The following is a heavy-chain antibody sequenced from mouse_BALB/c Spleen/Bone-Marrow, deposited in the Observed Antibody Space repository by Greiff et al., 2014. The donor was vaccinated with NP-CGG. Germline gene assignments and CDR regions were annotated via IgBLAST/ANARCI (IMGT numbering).Heavy chain of an antibody. CDR3: AGINTVDY. D-gene: IGHD1-1*01. CDR2: ISSGGTT. J-gene: IGHJ4*01. V-gene: IGHV5-6-5*01. Sequence: EVMLVESGGGLVKPGGSLKLSCAASGFIFSGYAMSWVRQIPEKRLEWVASISSGGTTYYPDSVKGRFTNSRDNARNILFLQMSSLRSEDTAMYYCAGINTVDYWGQGTSVTVSS. CDR1: GFIFSGYA.